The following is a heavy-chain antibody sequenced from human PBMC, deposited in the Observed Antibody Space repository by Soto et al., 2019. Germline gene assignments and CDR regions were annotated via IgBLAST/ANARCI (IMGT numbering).Heavy chain of an antibody. CDR2: IWNDGSNE. J-gene: IGHJ4*02. D-gene: IGHD3-22*01. V-gene: IGHV3-33*01. CDR3: ARDQTDSGDHSAS. CDR1: GFTFSDYG. Sequence: GRSLRLSCEASGFTFSDYGIHWVRQAPGKGLEWVAIIWNDGSNEYCADSVKGRFTISRDNSKNTVYLQVSNLRAEDTAVYFCARDQTDSGDHSASWAQGTLVPVS.